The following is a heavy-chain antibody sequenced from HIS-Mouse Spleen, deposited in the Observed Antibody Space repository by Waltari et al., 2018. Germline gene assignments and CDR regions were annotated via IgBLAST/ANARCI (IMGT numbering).Heavy chain of an antibody. Sequence: QVQLQESGPGLVKPSETLSLTCTVSGVSISSYYCSCVRQPPGQCLEWIGRIYPSGSTNYNPSLKSRVTMSVDTSKNQFSLKLSSVTAADTAVYYCARDFHDFWSGYYGGDKKHDAFDIWGQGTMVTVSS. J-gene: IGHJ3*02. CDR3: ARDFHDFWSGYYGGDKKHDAFDI. V-gene: IGHV4-4*07. CDR2: IYPSGST. D-gene: IGHD3-3*01. CDR1: GVSISSYY.